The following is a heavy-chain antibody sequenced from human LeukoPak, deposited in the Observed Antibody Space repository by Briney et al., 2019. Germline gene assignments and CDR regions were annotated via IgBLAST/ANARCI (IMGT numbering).Heavy chain of an antibody. V-gene: IGHV3-30-3*01. CDR3: ARDLLSYDSSGSDAFDI. D-gene: IGHD3-22*01. CDR2: ISYDGSNK. Sequence: GGSLRLSCAASGFTFSSYAMHWVRQAPGKGLEWVAVISYDGSNKYYADSVKGRLTISRDNSKNTLYLQMNSLRAEDTAVYYCARDLLSYDSSGSDAFDIWGQGTMVTVSS. J-gene: IGHJ3*02. CDR1: GFTFSSYA.